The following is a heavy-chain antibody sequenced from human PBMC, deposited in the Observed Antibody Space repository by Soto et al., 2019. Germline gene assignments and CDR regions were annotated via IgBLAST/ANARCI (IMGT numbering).Heavy chain of an antibody. J-gene: IGHJ4*02. D-gene: IGHD6-13*01. CDR1: GGSISSNY. CDR3: ARYRREAVAGYTLDN. CDR2: VYNSGST. Sequence: SETLSLTCTVSGGSISSNYWTWIRQPPGKGLEWIGYVYNSGSTNYNPSLKSRVTISEDTSKSQFSLKVNSMTAADTAVYCCARYRREAVAGYTLDNWGQGILVTVSS. V-gene: IGHV4-59*01.